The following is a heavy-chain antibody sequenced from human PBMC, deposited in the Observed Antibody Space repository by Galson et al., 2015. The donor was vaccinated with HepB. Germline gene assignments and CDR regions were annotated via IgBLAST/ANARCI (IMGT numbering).Heavy chain of an antibody. D-gene: IGHD6-19*01. CDR1: GFTFSSYS. V-gene: IGHV3-21*01. J-gene: IGHJ6*02. CDR3: ARESSGWETYYYYDMDA. CDR2: ISSSSTYI. Sequence: SLRLSCAASGFTFSSYSMNWVRQAPGKGLEWVSSISSSSTYIYYADSVKGRFTISRDNAKNSLYLQMNSLRAEDTAVYYCARESSGWETYYYYDMDAWGQGTTVTVSS.